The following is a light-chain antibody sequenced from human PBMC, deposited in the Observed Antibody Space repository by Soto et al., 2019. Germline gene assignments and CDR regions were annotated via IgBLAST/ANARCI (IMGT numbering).Light chain of an antibody. CDR3: QHYGSSPST. V-gene: IGKV3-20*01. CDR2: SAS. CDR1: QSVSSSY. Sequence: EIVLTQSPGTLSLSPGERATLSCSASQSVSSSYLAWYQQKPGQAPRLLIYSASTRAPGIPDRFSGSGSGTDFTLTISRLEPEDFAVYYCQHYGSSPSTFGRGTKVDI. J-gene: IGKJ1*01.